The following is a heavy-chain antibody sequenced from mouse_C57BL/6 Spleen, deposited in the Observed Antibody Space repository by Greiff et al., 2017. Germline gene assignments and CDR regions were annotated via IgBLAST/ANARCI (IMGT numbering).Heavy chain of an antibody. Sequence: QVQLQQPGAELVRPGSSVKLSCKASGYTFTSYWMHWVKQRPIQGLEWIGNIDPSDSETHYNQKFKDKATLTVDKSSSTAYMQLSSLTSEDSAVYYCARSGNYPDCDVWGTGTTVTVSS. D-gene: IGHD4-1*01. V-gene: IGHV1-52*01. CDR3: ARSGNYPDCDV. J-gene: IGHJ1*03. CDR1: GYTFTSYW. CDR2: IDPSDSET.